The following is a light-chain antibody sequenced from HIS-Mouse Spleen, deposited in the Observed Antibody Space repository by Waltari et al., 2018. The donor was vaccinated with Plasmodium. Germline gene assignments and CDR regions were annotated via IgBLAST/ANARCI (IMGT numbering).Light chain of an antibody. Sequence: QSVLTQPPSVSGAPGQRVTISCTGSSSNIGAGYDVHWYQQLPGTAPKLLIYGNSDRPSGVPDGFAGSKSGPSASLAITGLQAEDEADYYCQSYDSSLSGVVFGGGTKLTVL. CDR1: SSNIGAGYD. V-gene: IGLV1-40*01. CDR3: QSYDSSLSGVV. CDR2: GNS. J-gene: IGLJ2*01.